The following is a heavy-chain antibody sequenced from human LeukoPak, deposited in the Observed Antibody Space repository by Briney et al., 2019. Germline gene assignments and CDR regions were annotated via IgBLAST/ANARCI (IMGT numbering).Heavy chain of an antibody. J-gene: IGHJ4*02. Sequence: GGSLRLSCAASGFTFSSYSMSWVRQAPGKGLEWVSAISGSGGSTNYADSVKGRFTISRDNSKNTLYLQMNSLRAEDTAVYYCAKVDIAAAGTQDFDYWGQGTLVTVSS. D-gene: IGHD6-13*01. CDR2: ISGSGGST. CDR3: AKVDIAAAGTQDFDY. CDR1: GFTFSSYS. V-gene: IGHV3-23*01.